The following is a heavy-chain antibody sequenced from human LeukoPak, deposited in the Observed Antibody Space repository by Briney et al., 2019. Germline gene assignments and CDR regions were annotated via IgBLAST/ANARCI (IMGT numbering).Heavy chain of an antibody. D-gene: IGHD3-10*01. V-gene: IGHV1-8*01. CDR1: GYAFTSYD. CDR3: ARDRGRLALDY. CDR2: MNPNSGNT. Sequence: GASVKVSCKASGYAFTSYDINWVRQATGQGLEWMGWMNPNSGNTGYAQKFQGRVTMTRNTSISTAYMELGSLRSDDTAVYYCARDRGRLALDYWGQGTLVTVSS. J-gene: IGHJ4*02.